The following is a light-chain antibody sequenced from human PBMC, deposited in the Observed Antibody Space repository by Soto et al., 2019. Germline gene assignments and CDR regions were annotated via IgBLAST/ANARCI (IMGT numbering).Light chain of an antibody. V-gene: IGKV3-20*01. J-gene: IGKJ3*01. CDR2: DAS. Sequence: EIVLTQSPGTLSWSPGERATLCCWASQSVYSSHLAWYRQKPGQVPRLLIYDASSRATGIPDRFSGSGSGTDFTLTISRLEPEDFAVYYCQQYHSAPFTFGPGTKVDIK. CDR3: QQYHSAPFT. CDR1: QSVYSSH.